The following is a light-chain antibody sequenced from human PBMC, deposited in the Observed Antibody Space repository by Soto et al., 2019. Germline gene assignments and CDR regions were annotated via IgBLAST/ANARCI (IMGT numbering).Light chain of an antibody. CDR3: QSYDNSLSGYV. J-gene: IGLJ1*01. CDR1: SSNIGAGYD. CDR2: GNS. Sequence: QSVLTQPPSVSGAPGQRVTISCTGSSSNIGAGYDVHWYQQLPGTAPKLLIYGNSNRPSGVPDRFSGSKSGTSASLDITGLQAEDEADYYCQSYDNSLSGYVFGTGTKVTVL. V-gene: IGLV1-40*01.